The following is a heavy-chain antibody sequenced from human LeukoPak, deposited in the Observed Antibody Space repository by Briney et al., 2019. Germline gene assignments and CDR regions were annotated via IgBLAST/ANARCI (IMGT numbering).Heavy chain of an antibody. CDR2: IYYSGST. Sequence: ASETLSLTCTVSGGSISSSSYYWGWIRQPPGKGLEWIGSIYYSGSTYYNPSLKSRVTISVDTSKNQFSLKLSSVTAADTAVYYCARDATMVRGVIQRNWFDPWGQGTLVTVSS. D-gene: IGHD3-10*01. CDR3: ARDATMVRGVIQRNWFDP. J-gene: IGHJ5*02. V-gene: IGHV4-39*07. CDR1: GGSISSSSYY.